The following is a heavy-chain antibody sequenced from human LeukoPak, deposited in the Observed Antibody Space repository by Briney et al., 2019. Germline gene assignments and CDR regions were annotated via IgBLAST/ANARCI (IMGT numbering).Heavy chain of an antibody. CDR1: GGPISSSSYY. V-gene: IGHV4-39*01. CDR2: IYYSGST. Sequence: SETLSLTCTVSGGPISSSSYYWGWIRQPPGKGLEWIGSIYYSGSTYYNPSLKSRVTISVDTSKNQFSLKLSSVTAADTAVYYCARQPRDCSSTSCYGDWFDPWGQGTLVTVSS. J-gene: IGHJ5*02. CDR3: ARQPRDCSSTSCYGDWFDP. D-gene: IGHD2-2*01.